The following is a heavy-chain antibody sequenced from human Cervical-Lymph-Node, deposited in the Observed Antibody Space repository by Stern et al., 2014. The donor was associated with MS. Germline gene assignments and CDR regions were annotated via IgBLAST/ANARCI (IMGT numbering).Heavy chain of an antibody. V-gene: IGHV1-69*01. CDR2: IFPVFGTP. D-gene: IGHD4-23*01. CDR1: GGPFSKFP. J-gene: IGHJ4*02. CDR3: APSSETRQRWYPLCYRL. Sequence: VHLVESGAEVTKPGSSVKVSCKASGGPFSKFPSSWVRQAPGQGLEWMGGIFPVFGTPTYAQEFRGRVKVTADVSPSTVFMEVSSLRSDGTGVYYCAPSSETRQRWYPLCYRLRGQGTLVTVSS.